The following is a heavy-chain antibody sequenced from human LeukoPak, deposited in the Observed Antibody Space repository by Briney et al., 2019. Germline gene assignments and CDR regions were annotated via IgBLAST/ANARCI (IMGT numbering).Heavy chain of an antibody. V-gene: IGHV1-3*01. CDR3: ARPIDSDGDHFGLYRAFDI. J-gene: IGHJ3*02. D-gene: IGHD4-17*01. Sequence: ASVKVSCKASVYIFTGYPILWMRLDPGQRLEWMGGINAGKGNTKYSQKCQNRVTFTRDTSATTAYMELSSLRFEDTAVYYCARPIDSDGDHFGLYRAFDIWGQGTMVTVSS. CDR2: INAGKGNT. CDR1: VYIFTGYP.